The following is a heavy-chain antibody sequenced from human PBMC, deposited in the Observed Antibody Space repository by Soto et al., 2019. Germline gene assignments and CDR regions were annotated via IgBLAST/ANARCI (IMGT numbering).Heavy chain of an antibody. CDR3: AKDDFTDRGDDYFDY. Sequence: GGSLRLSCAASGFSFTNFAMSWVRQAPGKGLEWVAGIGASGDITWYADSVKGRLSISRDNSKNTLYLQLNSLRFEDTAVYYCAKDDFTDRGDDYFDYWGPGTMVTVYS. CDR2: IGASGDIT. J-gene: IGHJ4*02. CDR1: GFSFTNFA. V-gene: IGHV3-23*01. D-gene: IGHD2-21*02.